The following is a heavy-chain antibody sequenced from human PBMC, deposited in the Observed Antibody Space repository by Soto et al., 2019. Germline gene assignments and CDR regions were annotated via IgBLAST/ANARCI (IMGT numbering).Heavy chain of an antibody. CDR1: GGSLKSGVYY. CDR2: IYYTGRT. Sequence: PLETLSLTCTVSGGSLKSGVYYWSWIRQHPGRGLEWIGYIYYTGRTYYNPSLESRVTFSVDTSKNQFSLKLSSVTAADTAVYYCARVPGPWGQGTLVTVSS. J-gene: IGHJ5*02. V-gene: IGHV4-31*03. CDR3: ARVPGP.